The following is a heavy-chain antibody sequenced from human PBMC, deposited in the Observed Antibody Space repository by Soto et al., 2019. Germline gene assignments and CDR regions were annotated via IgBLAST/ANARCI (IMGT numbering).Heavy chain of an antibody. D-gene: IGHD3-22*01. CDR3: ARGGYYDSSGARNYYFYGMNV. CDR2: ISPYDGYT. V-gene: IGHV1-18*01. J-gene: IGHJ6*02. CDR1: GYTFASYG. Sequence: QVQLVESGAEVNKPGASVKVSCKASGYTFASYGINWVRQAPGQGLEWLGWISPYDGYTHYAQILQGRVSMTTDTSTKTAYMELRSLRSDDTAMYYCARGGYYDSSGARNYYFYGMNVWGQGTTVTVSS.